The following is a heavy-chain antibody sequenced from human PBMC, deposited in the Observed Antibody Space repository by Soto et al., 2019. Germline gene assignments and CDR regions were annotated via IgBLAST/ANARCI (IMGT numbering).Heavy chain of an antibody. CDR1: GGSFSGYY. CDR2: INHSGST. Sequence: PSETLSLTCAVYGGSFSGYYWSWIRQPPGKGLEWIGEINHSGSTNYNPSLKSRVTISVDTSKNQFSLKLSSVTAADTAVYYCARLVTVTPYYYGMDVWGQGTTVTVSS. CDR3: ARLVTVTPYYYGMDV. D-gene: IGHD4-17*01. V-gene: IGHV4-34*01. J-gene: IGHJ6*02.